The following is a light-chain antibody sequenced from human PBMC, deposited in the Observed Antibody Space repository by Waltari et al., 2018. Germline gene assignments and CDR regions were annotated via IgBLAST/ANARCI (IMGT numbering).Light chain of an antibody. CDR2: DAS. CDR3: QHYVRLPAT. V-gene: IGKV3-20*01. Sequence: EIILTQSPGTLSLSPGERATLSCRASQSISRPLVWYQQKPGQAPRLLIYDASTRATGIPDRFSGSGSGTDFSLTISRLEPEDSAVYYCQHYVRLPATFGQGTKVEIK. J-gene: IGKJ1*01. CDR1: QSISRP.